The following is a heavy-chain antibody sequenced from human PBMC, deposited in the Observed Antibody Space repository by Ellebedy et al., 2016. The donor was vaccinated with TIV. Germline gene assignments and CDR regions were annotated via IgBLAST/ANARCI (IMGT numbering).Heavy chain of an antibody. V-gene: IGHV1-18*01. Sequence: AASVKVSCETSGYTFSRHGLNWVRQAPGQGLEWMGWLSTYSGNTKYAQKFQGRVTMTTDTSTGTAYMELRSLTSDDTAVYYCAREADSDALDIWGQGTMVIVSS. CDR3: AREADSDALDI. CDR2: LSTYSGNT. D-gene: IGHD2-15*01. J-gene: IGHJ3*02. CDR1: GYTFSRHG.